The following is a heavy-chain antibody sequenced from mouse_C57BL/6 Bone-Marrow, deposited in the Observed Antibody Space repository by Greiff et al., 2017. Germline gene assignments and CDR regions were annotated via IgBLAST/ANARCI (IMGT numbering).Heavy chain of an antibody. J-gene: IGHJ1*03. V-gene: IGHV1-76*01. D-gene: IGHD1-1*01. Sequence: LVESGAELVRPGASVKLSCKASGYTFTDYYINWVKQRPGQGLEWIARIYPGSGNTYYNEKFKGKATLTAEKSSSTAYMQLSSLTSEDSAVYYCARCPITTVVAPHFDVWGTGTTVTVSS. CDR1: GYTFTDYY. CDR2: IYPGSGNT. CDR3: ARCPITTVVAPHFDV.